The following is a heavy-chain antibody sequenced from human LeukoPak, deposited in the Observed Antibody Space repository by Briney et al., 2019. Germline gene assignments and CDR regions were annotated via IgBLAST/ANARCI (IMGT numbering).Heavy chain of an antibody. CDR1: GFTFSTYA. V-gene: IGHV3-23*01. Sequence: GGSLRLSCTASGFTFSTYAMSWVRQAPGKGLEWVSAISGSDPGTYYADSVKGRFTISRDNSRNTLYLQMNSLRAEDTAVYYCAKAPKGSCRGSFCYSFDYWAQGTLVAVSS. D-gene: IGHD2-15*01. J-gene: IGHJ4*02. CDR3: AKAPKGSCRGSFCYSFDY. CDR2: ISGSDPGT.